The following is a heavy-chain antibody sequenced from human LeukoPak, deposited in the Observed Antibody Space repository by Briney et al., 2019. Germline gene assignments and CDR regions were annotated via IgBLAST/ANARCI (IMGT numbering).Heavy chain of an antibody. J-gene: IGHJ5*02. V-gene: IGHV4-34*01. CDR3: ARGRNWLDP. Sequence: PSETLSLTCAVYGGSFSGYYWSWIRQPPGKGLEWIGEINHSGSTNYNPSLKSRVTISVDTSKNQFSLKLSSVTAADTAVYFCARGRNWLDPWGQGTLVTVSS. CDR2: INHSGST. CDR1: GGSFSGYY.